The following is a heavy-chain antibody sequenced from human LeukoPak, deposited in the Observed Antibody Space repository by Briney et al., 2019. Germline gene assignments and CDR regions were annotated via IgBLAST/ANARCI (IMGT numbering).Heavy chain of an antibody. CDR2: IKSKTDGGTT. CDR1: GLTLSNAW. V-gene: IGHV3-15*01. CDR3: ATHIPWDI. D-gene: IGHD2-21*01. J-gene: IGHJ3*02. Sequence: GGSLRLSCAASGLTLSNAWMSCVRQAPGKGLEWVGRIKSKTDGGTTDYAAPVKGRFTISRDDSKDTMYLQMNSLKSDDTAVYYCATHIPWDIWGPGTMVTVSS.